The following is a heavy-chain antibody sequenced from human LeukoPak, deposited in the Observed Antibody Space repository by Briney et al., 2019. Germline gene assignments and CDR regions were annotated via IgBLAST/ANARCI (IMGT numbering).Heavy chain of an antibody. D-gene: IGHD3-3*01. Sequence: ASVKVSCKASGYTFTGYYMHWVRQAPGQGLEWMGRINPNSGGTNYAQKFQGRVTMTRDTSISTGYMELSRLRSDDTAVYYCARETEVFQLDYWGQGTLVTVSS. CDR1: GYTFTGYY. CDR2: INPNSGGT. J-gene: IGHJ4*02. CDR3: ARETEVFQLDY. V-gene: IGHV1-2*06.